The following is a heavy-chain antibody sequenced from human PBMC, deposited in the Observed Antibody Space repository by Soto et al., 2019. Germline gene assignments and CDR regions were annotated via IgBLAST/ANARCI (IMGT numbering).Heavy chain of an antibody. J-gene: IGHJ6*02. CDR3: AKKMVWNDPGYGMDV. D-gene: IGHD1-1*01. V-gene: IGHV3-33*06. CDR2: IWYDGSNK. CDR1: GFTFSSYG. Sequence: SLRLSCAASGFTFSSYGMHWVRQAPGKGLEWVAVIWYDGSNKYYADSVKGRFTISRDNSKNTLNLQMNSLRAEDTAVYYCAKKMVWNDPGYGMDVWGQGTTVTVSS.